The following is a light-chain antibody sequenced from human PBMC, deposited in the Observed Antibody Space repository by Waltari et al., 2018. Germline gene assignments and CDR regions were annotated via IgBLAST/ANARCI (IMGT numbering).Light chain of an antibody. Sequence: QSALTQPASVSGSPGQSITISCPGTSRDVGGSNFVSCHQQHPGKAPKLMIYDVSNRPSGVSNRFSGSKSGNTASLTISGLQAEDEADYYCSSYTSSSTPYVVFGGGTKLTVL. CDR3: SSYTSSSTPYVV. CDR1: SRDVGGSNF. V-gene: IGLV2-14*03. CDR2: DVS. J-gene: IGLJ2*01.